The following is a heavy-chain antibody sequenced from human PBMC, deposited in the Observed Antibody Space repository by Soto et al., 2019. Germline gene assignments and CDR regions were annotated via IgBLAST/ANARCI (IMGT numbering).Heavy chain of an antibody. V-gene: IGHV3-30*04. J-gene: IGHJ3*02. Sequence: RYAIHRIRKKPNKGLEWVALISYDGSDKHYADSVKGRFTISRDNSKNTLYLQMNSLRPDDTAVYYCAKVRSTVSSNDGFDIWGQGTMVTVSS. D-gene: IGHD6-6*01. CDR2: ISYDGSDK. CDR1: RYA. CDR3: AKVRSTVSSNDGFDI.